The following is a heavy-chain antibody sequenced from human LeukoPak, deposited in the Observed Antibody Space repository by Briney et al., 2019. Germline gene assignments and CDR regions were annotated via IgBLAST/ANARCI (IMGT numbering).Heavy chain of an antibody. J-gene: IGHJ6*02. CDR3: ARDEAAAGNYGMDV. CDR2: IYYSGST. Sequence: PSETLSLTCTVSGGSISSYYWSWIRQPPGKGLEWIGYIYYSGSTNYNPSLKSRVTISVDTSKNQFSLKLSSVTAADTAVYYCARDEAAAGNYGMDVWGQGTTVTVSS. CDR1: GGSISSYY. V-gene: IGHV4-59*01. D-gene: IGHD6-13*01.